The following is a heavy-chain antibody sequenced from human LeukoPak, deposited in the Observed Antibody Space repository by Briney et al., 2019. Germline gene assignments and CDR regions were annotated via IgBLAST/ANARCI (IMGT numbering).Heavy chain of an antibody. D-gene: IGHD1-1*01. V-gene: IGHV3-21*01. CDR3: ARGWNWNDHWFDP. J-gene: IGHJ5*02. Sequence: GGSLRLSCAASGFTFTSYPMNSVRQAPGKGLEWVSSISTTSSYLYYADSLKGRFTISRDNAKNSLYLQMNSLRAEDTAVYYCARGWNWNDHWFDPWGQGTLVTVPS. CDR2: ISTTSSYL. CDR1: GFTFTSYP.